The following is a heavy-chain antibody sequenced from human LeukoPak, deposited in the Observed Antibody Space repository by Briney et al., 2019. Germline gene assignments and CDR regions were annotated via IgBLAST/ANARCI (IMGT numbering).Heavy chain of an antibody. CDR1: GFTFSSYS. J-gene: IGHJ4*02. CDR3: ARDLNSSWLDY. Sequence: GGSLRLSCAASGFTFSSYSMNWVRQAPGKGLEWVAVISYDGSNKYYADSVKGRFTISRDNSKNTLYLQMNSLRAEDTAVYYCARDLNSSWLDYWGQGTLVTVSS. V-gene: IGHV3-30*03. CDR2: ISYDGSNK. D-gene: IGHD6-13*01.